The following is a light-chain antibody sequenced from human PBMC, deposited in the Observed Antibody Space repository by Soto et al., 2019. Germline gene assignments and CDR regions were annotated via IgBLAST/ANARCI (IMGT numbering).Light chain of an antibody. CDR1: ISDVGSHNL. Sequence: QSVLTQPASVSGSPGQSITISCTGTISDVGSHNLVSWYQQHPGKAPKLIIYEVNKRPSGVSDRFSGSKSGNTASLTVSGLQDEDEGEYYCSSSAGSNNLGVFGTGTKVTVL. CDR3: SSSAGSNNLGV. V-gene: IGLV2-23*02. CDR2: EVN. J-gene: IGLJ1*01.